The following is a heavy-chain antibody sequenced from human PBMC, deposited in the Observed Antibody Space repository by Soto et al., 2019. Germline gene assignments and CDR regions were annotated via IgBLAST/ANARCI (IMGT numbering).Heavy chain of an antibody. J-gene: IGHJ4*02. CDR3: AKASIAARRPFDY. CDR1: GFTFSSYA. Sequence: GGSLRLSCAASGFTFSSYAMSWFRQAPGKGLEWVSAISGSGGSTYYADSVKGRFTISRDNSKNTLYLQMNSLRAEDTAVYYCAKASIAARRPFDYWGQGTLVTVSS. CDR2: ISGSGGST. D-gene: IGHD6-6*01. V-gene: IGHV3-23*01.